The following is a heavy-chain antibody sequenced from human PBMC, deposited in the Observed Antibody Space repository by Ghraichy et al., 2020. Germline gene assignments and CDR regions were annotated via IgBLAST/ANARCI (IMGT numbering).Heavy chain of an antibody. V-gene: IGHV3-23*01. J-gene: IGHJ3*02. CDR2: ISGSGGGT. Sequence: GGSLRLSCAASGFNFSSYAMSWVRQAPGKGLEWVSAISGSGGGTYYADSVKGRFTISRDNSKNTLYLQMSSLRAEDTAVYYCAKSPAWGWGAFDIWGQGTMVTVSS. CDR3: AKSPAWGWGAFDI. D-gene: IGHD3-16*01. CDR1: GFNFSSYA.